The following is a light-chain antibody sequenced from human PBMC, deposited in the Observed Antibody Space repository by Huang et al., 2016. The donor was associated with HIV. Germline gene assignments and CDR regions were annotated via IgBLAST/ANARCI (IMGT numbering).Light chain of an antibody. J-gene: IGKJ4*01. Sequence: DIQMTQSPVSVSASVGDRINITCRASQNIINWLAWYQQKPGKAPNLLISASSSLQSGFPSRFSCSGSGTDFTLTVSSLQLEDFATYFCQQVHSFPLTFGGGTKVEIK. CDR3: QQVHSFPLT. V-gene: IGKV1D-12*01. CDR2: ASS. CDR1: QNIINW.